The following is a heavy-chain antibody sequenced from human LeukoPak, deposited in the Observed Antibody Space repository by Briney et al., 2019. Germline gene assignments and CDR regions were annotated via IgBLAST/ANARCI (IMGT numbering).Heavy chain of an antibody. Sequence: SETLSLTCTVSGDSISSSTYYWGWIRQPPGKELEWIGSIYYSGNTYYNPSLKSRVTISVDTSKNQFSLKLSSVTAADTALYYCARQPPVAASGNFVDSWGQGTLVTVSS. J-gene: IGHJ4*02. CDR2: IYYSGNT. V-gene: IGHV4-39*01. CDR1: GDSISSSTYY. D-gene: IGHD6-13*01. CDR3: ARQPPVAASGNFVDS.